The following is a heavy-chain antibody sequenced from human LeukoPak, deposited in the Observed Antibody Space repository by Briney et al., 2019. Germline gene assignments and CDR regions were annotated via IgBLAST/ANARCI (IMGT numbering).Heavy chain of an antibody. CDR1: GGSISSGDYY. V-gene: IGHV4-30-4*01. Sequence: SETLSLTCTVSGGSISSGDYYWGWIRQPPGKGLEWIGYIYYSGSTYYNPSLKSRVTISVDTSKNQFSLKLSSVTAADTAVYYCARGSQDTGGDYWGQGTLVTVSS. J-gene: IGHJ4*02. CDR2: IYYSGST. CDR3: ARGSQDTGGDY. D-gene: IGHD1-14*01.